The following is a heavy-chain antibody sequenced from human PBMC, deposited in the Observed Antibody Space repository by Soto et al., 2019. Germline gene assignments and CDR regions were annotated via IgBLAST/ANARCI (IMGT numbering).Heavy chain of an antibody. CDR3: AKKSPTHGSGSCSYYFGTD. D-gene: IGHD3-10*01. CDR1: GFTFSSYA. V-gene: IGHV3-23*01. CDR2: ISGSGGST. J-gene: IGHJ4*02. Sequence: GGSLRLSCAASGFTFSSYAMSWVRQAPGKGLEWVSTISGSGGSTYSADSVKGRFTISRDNSKNTLYLQMNSLRAEDTAVYYCAKKSPTHGSGSCSYYFGTDWGQGTLVTVSS.